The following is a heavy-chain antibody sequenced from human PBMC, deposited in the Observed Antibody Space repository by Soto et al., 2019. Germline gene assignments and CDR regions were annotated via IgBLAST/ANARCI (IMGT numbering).Heavy chain of an antibody. CDR3: ARGCGRNFDY. CDR2: IHHSGST. CDR1: GGSINSGGFY. V-gene: IGHV4-31*03. J-gene: IGHJ4*02. D-gene: IGHD2-21*01. Sequence: SSETLSLTCTVSGGSINSGGFYWSWIRQHPGKGLEWIGYIHHSGSTYYNPSLKSRVTISVDTSKNQFSLKLSSVTAADTAVYYCARGCGRNFDYWGQGTLVTVSS.